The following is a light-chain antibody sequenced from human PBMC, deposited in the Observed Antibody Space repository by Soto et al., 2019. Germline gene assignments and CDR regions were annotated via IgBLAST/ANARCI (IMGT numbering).Light chain of an antibody. CDR2: DVT. Sequence: QSALTQPASVSGSPGQSITISCIGTSSDIGAYNYVSWYQQHPGKALKLMIYDVTNRPSGVSDRFSGSKSGNTASLTISGLQAEDEADYYCSSYASSSTPVVFGGGTKVTVL. J-gene: IGLJ2*01. CDR1: SSDIGAYNY. CDR3: SSYASSSTPVV. V-gene: IGLV2-14*03.